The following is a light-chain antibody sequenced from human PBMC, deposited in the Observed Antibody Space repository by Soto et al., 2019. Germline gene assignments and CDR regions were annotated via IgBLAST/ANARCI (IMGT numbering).Light chain of an antibody. V-gene: IGLV2-14*01. CDR1: SSDVGGYDY. CDR3: SSYTSSSTYV. J-gene: IGLJ1*01. CDR2: EVS. Sequence: QSALTQPAPVSGSPGQSITISCTGTSSDVGGYDYVSWFQQHPGKAPKLMISEVSNRPSGVSNRFSGSKSGNTASLTISGLQAEDEADYYCSSYTSSSTYVFGTGTKVTVL.